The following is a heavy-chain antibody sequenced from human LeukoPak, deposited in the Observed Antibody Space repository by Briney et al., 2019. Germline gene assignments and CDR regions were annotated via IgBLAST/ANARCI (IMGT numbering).Heavy chain of an antibody. Sequence: AASVKVSCKASGGTFSSYAISWVRQAPGQGLEWMGGIIPIFGTANYAQKFQGRVTITTDESTSTAYMGLSSLRSEDTAVYYCARGGSGYDFYFDYWGQGTLVTVSS. D-gene: IGHD5-12*01. CDR3: ARGGSGYDFYFDY. J-gene: IGHJ4*02. CDR1: GGTFSSYA. V-gene: IGHV1-69*05. CDR2: IIPIFGTA.